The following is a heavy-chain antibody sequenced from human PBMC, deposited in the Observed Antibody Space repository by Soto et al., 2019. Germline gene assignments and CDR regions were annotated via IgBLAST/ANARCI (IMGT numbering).Heavy chain of an antibody. D-gene: IGHD5-12*01. V-gene: IGHV1-69*01. J-gene: IGHJ4*02. CDR1: GGTFSSYA. Sequence: QVQLVQSGAEVQKPGSSVKVSCKASGGTFSSYAISWVRQAPGQGLEWMGGIIPIFGTANYAQKFQGRVTITADESTSTAYMELSSLRSEDTAVYYCATHALQDGYNIHKPDYWGQGTLVTVSS. CDR3: ATHALQDGYNIHKPDY. CDR2: IIPIFGTA.